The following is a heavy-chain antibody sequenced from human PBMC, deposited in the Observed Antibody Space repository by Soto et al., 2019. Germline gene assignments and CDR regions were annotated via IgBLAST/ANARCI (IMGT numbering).Heavy chain of an antibody. CDR2: IDPSDSYT. Sequence: PGESLKIGCKGSGYSFTSYWISWVRQILGKGLERMGRIDPSDSYTNYSTSFQGHVTISADKSISTAYLQWSSLKASDTAMYYCAWLTYYYDSSGPGDYYGMDVWGQGTTVTVSS. CDR3: AWLTYYYDSSGPGDYYGMDV. CDR1: GYSFTSYW. D-gene: IGHD3-22*01. V-gene: IGHV5-10-1*01. J-gene: IGHJ6*02.